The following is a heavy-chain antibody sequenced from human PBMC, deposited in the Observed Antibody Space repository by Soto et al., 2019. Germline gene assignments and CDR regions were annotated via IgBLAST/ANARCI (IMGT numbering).Heavy chain of an antibody. J-gene: IGHJ3*02. Sequence: PGGSLRLSCAASGFTFSSYSMNWVRQAPGKGLEWVSSISSSSSYIYYADSVKGRFTISRDNAKNSLYLQMNSLRAEDTAVYYCARGYHYYDSSGYDKWDAFDIWGQGTMVTVSS. D-gene: IGHD3-22*01. CDR2: ISSSSSYI. V-gene: IGHV3-21*01. CDR3: ARGYHYYDSSGYDKWDAFDI. CDR1: GFTFSSYS.